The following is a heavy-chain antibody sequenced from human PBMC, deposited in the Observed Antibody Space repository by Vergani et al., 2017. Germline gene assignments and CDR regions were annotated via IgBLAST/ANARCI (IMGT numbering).Heavy chain of an antibody. V-gene: IGHV3-21*02. J-gene: IGHJ4*02. CDR3: TSRVTAAGGLDY. CDR2: ISSTGAYI. D-gene: IGHD6-13*01. CDR1: GFTFTNHT. Sequence: EVQLVESGGCLVKPGGSLRLSCAGSGFTFTNHTMTWVRQAPGKGLEWVSSISSTGAYIHYADSVKGRFTTSRDNPKKSLFLQLNSLRDEDTAVYYCTSRVTAAGGLDYWGQGALVTVSS.